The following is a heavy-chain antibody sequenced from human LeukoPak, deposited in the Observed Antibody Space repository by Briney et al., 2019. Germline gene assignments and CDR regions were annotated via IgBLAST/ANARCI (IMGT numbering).Heavy chain of an antibody. J-gene: IGHJ4*02. Sequence: ASVTVSCKASGYTFTNNHINWVRQATGQGLEWMGWMNPNNGDSGYAQKFQGRVTITRDTSISTSYMELRSLRSDETAVYFCARTTSFTASGYDYWGQGTLVTVSS. CDR1: GYTFTNNH. CDR2: MNPNNGDS. CDR3: ARTTSFTASGYDY. D-gene: IGHD6-25*01. V-gene: IGHV1-8*03.